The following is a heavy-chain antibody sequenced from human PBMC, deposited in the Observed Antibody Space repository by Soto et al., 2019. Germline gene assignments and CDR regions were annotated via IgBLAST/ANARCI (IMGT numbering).Heavy chain of an antibody. D-gene: IGHD1-1*01. CDR2: MNPNTGNS. V-gene: IGHV1-8*01. CDR1: GYAFTSYD. Sequence: ASVKVSCKASGYAFTSYDIYWVRQATGQGLEWMGWMNPNTGNSGYAQKFQGRVTVTSDTSINTVHMELSSLRSEDTAVYYCARRAETNGWNGFGADKYYFDFWGQGTLVTVSS. CDR3: ARRAETNGWNGFGADKYYFDF. J-gene: IGHJ4*02.